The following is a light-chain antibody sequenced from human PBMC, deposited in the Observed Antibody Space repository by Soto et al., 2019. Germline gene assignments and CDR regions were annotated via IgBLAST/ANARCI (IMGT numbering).Light chain of an antibody. CDR2: GAS. Sequence: EIVLTQSPATLSLSPGERATLSCRASQSVSSSYLAWYQQKPGQAPRLLIYGASSRATGIPDRFSGSGSATDFTLTISRLEPEDFALYYCQHYGRSPITFGQGTRLEI. CDR1: QSVSSSY. V-gene: IGKV3-20*01. CDR3: QHYGRSPIT. J-gene: IGKJ5*01.